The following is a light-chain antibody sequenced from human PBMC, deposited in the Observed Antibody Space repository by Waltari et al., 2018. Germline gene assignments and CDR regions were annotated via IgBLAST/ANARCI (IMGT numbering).Light chain of an antibody. CDR3: QETYSTVPT. Sequence: DIQMTQSPSSLSASVGDRVTITCRASQSVTNYLNWYQQKPEKAPKLLIYAASTFQSGVPSRFSGTGSGTDFTLTISSLQREDFATYYCQETYSTVPTFGQGTKLEIK. V-gene: IGKV1-39*01. CDR1: QSVTNY. CDR2: AAS. J-gene: IGKJ2*01.